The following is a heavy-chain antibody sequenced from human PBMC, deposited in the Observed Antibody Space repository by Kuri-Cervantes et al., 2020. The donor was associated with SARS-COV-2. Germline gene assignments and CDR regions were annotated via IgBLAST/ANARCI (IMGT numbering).Heavy chain of an antibody. CDR2: ISNSGSYI. Sequence: GESLKISCAVSGFTFSSYSMSWVRQAPGKGLEWVSSISNSGSYIYYADSVRGRFTISRDNAKNSLYLQMNSLRAEDTAVYYCARDCHDFNNGYYTGQFAYWGQGTLVTVSS. D-gene: IGHD3-3*01. CDR3: ARDCHDFNNGYYTGQFAY. CDR1: GFTFSSYS. V-gene: IGHV3-21*01. J-gene: IGHJ4*02.